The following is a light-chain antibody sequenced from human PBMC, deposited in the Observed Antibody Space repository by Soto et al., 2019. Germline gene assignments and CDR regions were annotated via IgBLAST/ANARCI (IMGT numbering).Light chain of an antibody. CDR1: QSVSSSY. J-gene: IGKJ4*01. V-gene: IGKV3-20*01. Sequence: EIVLTQSPGTLSLSPGERATLSCRASQSVSSSYLAWYQQKPGQAPRLLIYGASSRATGIPDRFSGSGSGSDFTLTISGLEPEDFAVYYYQQYGSSPLTFGGGTKVEIK. CDR2: GAS. CDR3: QQYGSSPLT.